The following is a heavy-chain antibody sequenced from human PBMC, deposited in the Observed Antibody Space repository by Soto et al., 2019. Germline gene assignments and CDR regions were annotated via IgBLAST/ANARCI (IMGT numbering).Heavy chain of an antibody. V-gene: IGHV3-23*01. J-gene: IGHJ4*02. D-gene: IGHD3-22*01. CDR2: ISYGGGTT. Sequence: GSLRLSCAASGLTFSSYAMSWARQATGKGLEWVSAISYGGGTTYYADSVKGRFTISRDNSKNTLYLQMNSLRAEDTAVYYCAKNPGYYYDSTGYHFDYWGQGTLVTVSS. CDR3: AKNPGYYYDSTGYHFDY. CDR1: GLTFSSYA.